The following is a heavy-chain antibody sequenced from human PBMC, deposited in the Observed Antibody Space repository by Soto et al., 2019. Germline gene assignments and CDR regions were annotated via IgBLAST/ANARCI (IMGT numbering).Heavy chain of an antibody. D-gene: IGHD6-19*01. J-gene: IGHJ4*02. V-gene: IGHV3-30-3*01. Sequence: QVQLVESGGGVVQPGKSLRLPCAASGFTFSSYAVQWGRQAPGKGLEWVAVVSYDGSDKYYADSVKGRFTISRDNSKNTLYLQMDSLRPEDTAVYYCARAHSSGWNSFDYWGQGTLVTVSS. CDR1: GFTFSSYA. CDR2: VSYDGSDK. CDR3: ARAHSSGWNSFDY.